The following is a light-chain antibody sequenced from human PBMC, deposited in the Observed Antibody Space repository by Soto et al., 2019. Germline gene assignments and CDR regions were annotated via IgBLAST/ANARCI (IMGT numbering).Light chain of an antibody. Sequence: QSVLTQPPSVSGSPGQSVTISCTGTSSDVGGYNRVSWYQQPPGKAPKLLIYDVSNRPSGGSTRFSGSKSDNTASLTISGLQAEDEADYYCTSYATGSAYVFGPGTKLTVL. CDR2: DVS. J-gene: IGLJ1*01. CDR1: SSDVGGYNR. V-gene: IGLV2-18*02. CDR3: TSYATGSAYV.